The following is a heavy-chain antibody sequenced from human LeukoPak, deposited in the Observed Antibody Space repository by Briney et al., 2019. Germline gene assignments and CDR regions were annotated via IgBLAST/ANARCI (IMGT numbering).Heavy chain of an antibody. D-gene: IGHD1-7*01. J-gene: IGHJ4*02. CDR3: AGISDNWNYGDY. CDR1: GGSFSGYY. CDR2: INHSGST. Sequence: PSETLSLTCAVYGGSFSGYYWSWIRQPPGKGLEWIGEINHSGSTNYNPSLKSRVTISVDTSKNQFSLKLSSVTAADTAAYYCAGISDNWNYGDYWGQGTLVTVSS. V-gene: IGHV4-34*01.